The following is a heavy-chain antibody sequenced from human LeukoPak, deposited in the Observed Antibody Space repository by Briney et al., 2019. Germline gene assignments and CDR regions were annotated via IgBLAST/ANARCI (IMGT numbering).Heavy chain of an antibody. Sequence: GASVKVSCKASGYTFTSYGISWVRQAPGQGLEWMGWISAYNRNTNYAQKLQGRVTITTDTSTSTAYMELRSLRSDDTAVYYCAREKGSGSYYTFDYWGQGTLVTVSS. CDR3: AREKGSGSYYTFDY. J-gene: IGHJ4*02. V-gene: IGHV1-18*04. CDR2: ISAYNRNT. CDR1: GYTFTSYG. D-gene: IGHD3-10*01.